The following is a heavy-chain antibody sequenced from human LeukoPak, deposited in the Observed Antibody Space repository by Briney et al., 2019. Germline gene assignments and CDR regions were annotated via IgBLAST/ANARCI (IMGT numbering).Heavy chain of an antibody. D-gene: IGHD6-13*01. CDR3: ARQIETAGTVFDY. Sequence: PSETLSLTCTVSGVPISSYSWSWIRQPPGRGLEWIGQIYYTGTTNYYPSLRSRVTIPEDTSTNQFSLNLHSVTAADTAVYYCARQIETAGTVFDYWGQGTLVTVSS. CDR2: IYYTGTT. V-gene: IGHV4-59*08. CDR1: GVPISSYS. J-gene: IGHJ4*02.